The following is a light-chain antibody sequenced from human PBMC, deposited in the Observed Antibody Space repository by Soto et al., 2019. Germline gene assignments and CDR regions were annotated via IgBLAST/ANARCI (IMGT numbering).Light chain of an antibody. J-gene: IGKJ4*01. Sequence: DIQMTQSPSSLSASVGDRVTITCQASQNINNYLNWYQQKPGQAPELLIYAASTLQSGVPSRFSCSGSGTDFTLTISCLQSEDFATYYCQQYYSFPLTFGGGTKVDIK. CDR3: QQYYSFPLT. CDR1: QNINNY. CDR2: AAS. V-gene: IGKV1-39*01.